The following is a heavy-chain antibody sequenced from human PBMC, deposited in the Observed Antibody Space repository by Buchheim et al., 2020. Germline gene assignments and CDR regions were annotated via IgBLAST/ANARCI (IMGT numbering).Heavy chain of an antibody. CDR1: GFTFSSYA. V-gene: IGHV3-23*01. CDR3: AKDRHITIFGVVNYLGPFDY. Sequence: EVQLLESGGGLVQPGGSLRLSCAASGFTFSSYAMSWVRQAPGKGLEWVSAISGSGGSTYYADSVKGRFTISRDNSKNTLYLQMNSLRAEDTAVYYCAKDRHITIFGVVNYLGPFDYWGQGTL. J-gene: IGHJ4*02. CDR2: ISGSGGST. D-gene: IGHD3-3*01.